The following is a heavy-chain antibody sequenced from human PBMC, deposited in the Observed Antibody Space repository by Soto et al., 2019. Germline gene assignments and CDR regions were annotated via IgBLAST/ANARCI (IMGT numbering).Heavy chain of an antibody. J-gene: IGHJ4*02. Sequence: PSETLSLTCTVSCGSISSGGYYWNWIRQHPGKGLEWIGNIYYNGRTRYNPSLKSRVSISIDTSQNQFSLALSSVAAADTAVYYCARMYSSAWSFDNWGQGTPVTVSS. V-gene: IGHV4-31*02. CDR2: IYYNGRT. CDR1: CGSISSGGYY. D-gene: IGHD6-19*01. CDR3: ARMYSSAWSFDN.